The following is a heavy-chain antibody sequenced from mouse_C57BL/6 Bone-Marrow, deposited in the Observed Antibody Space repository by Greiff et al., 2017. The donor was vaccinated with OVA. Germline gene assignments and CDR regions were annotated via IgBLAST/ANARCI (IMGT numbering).Heavy chain of an antibody. V-gene: IGHV1-53*01. CDR1: GYTFTSYW. CDR2: INPSNGGT. CDR3: ESEYYGSSLWYYEV. D-gene: IGHD1-1*01. Sequence: QVQLQQPGTELVKPGASVKLSCKASGYTFTSYWMHWVKQRPGQGLERIGNINPSNGGTTYNEKFKIKATLTVDKSYRTGYMQLRRLKSEDSAVYNCESEYYGSSLWYYEVWGTGTTVTVSS. J-gene: IGHJ1*03.